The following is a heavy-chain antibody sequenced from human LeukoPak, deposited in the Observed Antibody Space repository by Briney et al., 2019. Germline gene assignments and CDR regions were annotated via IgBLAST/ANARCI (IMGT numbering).Heavy chain of an antibody. Sequence: PSETLSLTCTVSGGSISSSSYYWGWIRQPPGKGLEWIGNIYYRGNTYYSPSLKSRVTISVDTSKNQFFLKLSSVTAAGTAVYYCARDGGDYHFDFWGQGTVVTVSA. CDR1: GGSISSSSYY. J-gene: IGHJ4*02. CDR2: IYYRGNT. D-gene: IGHD2-21*01. CDR3: ARDGGDYHFDF. V-gene: IGHV4-39*02.